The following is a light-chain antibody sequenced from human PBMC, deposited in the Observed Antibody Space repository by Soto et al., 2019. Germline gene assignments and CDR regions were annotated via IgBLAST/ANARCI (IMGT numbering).Light chain of an antibody. J-gene: IGKJ2*01. CDR2: DVS. Sequence: DIQMTQSPSTLSASIGDRVTLTCRASQSLTGRLAWYQQKSGRPPKLLIYDVSILEIGVPSRCSGSESGTDFTLNISSMRPDAFATCYCQQDKVYPYTFGQGTILDI. CDR3: QQDKVYPYT. CDR1: QSLTGR. V-gene: IGKV1-5*01.